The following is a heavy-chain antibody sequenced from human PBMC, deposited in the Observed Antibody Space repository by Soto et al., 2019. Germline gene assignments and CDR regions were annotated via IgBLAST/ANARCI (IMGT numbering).Heavy chain of an antibody. V-gene: IGHV1-2*04. D-gene: IGHD2-2*01. CDR1: GYTFTSYA. J-gene: IGHJ4*02. CDR3: ARGAAAAYFDY. CDR2: INPNSGGT. Sequence: ASVKVSCKASGYTFTSYAMHWVRQAPGQRLEWMGWINPNSGGTNYAQKFQGWVTMTRDTSISTAYMELSRLRSDDTAVYYCARGAAAAYFDYWGQGTLVTVSS.